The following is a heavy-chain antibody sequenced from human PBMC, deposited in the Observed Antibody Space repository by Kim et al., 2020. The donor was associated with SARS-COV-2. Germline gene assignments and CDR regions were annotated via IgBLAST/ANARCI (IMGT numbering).Heavy chain of an antibody. CDR2: IYHSGST. D-gene: IGHD3-10*01. CDR1: GGSISSSNW. CDR3: ARGRTYYYGSGSYYKPWYFDL. Sequence: SETLSLTCAVSGGSISSSNWWSWVRQPPGKGLEWIGEIYHSGSTNYNPSLKSRVTISVDKSKNQFSLKLSSVTAADTAVYYCARGRTYYYGSGSYYKPWYFDLWGRGTLVTVSS. J-gene: IGHJ2*01. V-gene: IGHV4-4*02.